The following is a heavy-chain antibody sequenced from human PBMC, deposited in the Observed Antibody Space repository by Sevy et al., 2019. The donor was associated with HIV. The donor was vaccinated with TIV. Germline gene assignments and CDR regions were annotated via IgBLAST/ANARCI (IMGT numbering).Heavy chain of an antibody. D-gene: IGHD2-21*02. J-gene: IGHJ2*01. CDR2: ISDSSRTI. Sequence: GGSLRLSCAASGFSLSRYSMNWVRQAPGKGLEWTSYISDSSRTIYYADSLRGRLTISRDNARNSLYLQMNSLQDEDTAVYFCARDPDSATDSGRYFDLWGRGTLVTVSS. V-gene: IGHV3-48*02. CDR1: GFSLSRYS. CDR3: ARDPDSATDSGRYFDL.